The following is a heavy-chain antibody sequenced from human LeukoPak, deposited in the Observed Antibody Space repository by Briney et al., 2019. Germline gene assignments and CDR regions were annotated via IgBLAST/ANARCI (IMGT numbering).Heavy chain of an antibody. J-gene: IGHJ4*02. V-gene: IGHV3-23*01. D-gene: IGHD1-26*01. CDR1: GFTFSSHA. CDR2: VSTSGGST. CDR3: AKEPYSGSQLLDY. Sequence: GRSLRLSCAASGFTFSSHAMSWVRQAPGKGLEWVSAVSTSGGSTYYADSVKGRFTISRDNSKNTLYLQMNSLRGEDTAVYYCAKEPYSGSQLLDYWGQGTLVTVSS.